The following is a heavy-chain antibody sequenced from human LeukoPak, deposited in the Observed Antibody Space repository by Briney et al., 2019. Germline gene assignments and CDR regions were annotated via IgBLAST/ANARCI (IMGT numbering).Heavy chain of an antibody. CDR3: ARLYSSTWYAYMDV. J-gene: IGHJ6*03. V-gene: IGHV4-39*01. D-gene: IGHD6-13*01. CDR1: GDSITSGSYY. CDR2: IHYSGIT. Sequence: SETLSLTCTVSGDSITSGSYYWGWFPQPPGKGLEWFANIHYSGITYYNPSLKSRVTISVDTSKNQFSLKLSSVTAADTAVYYCARLYSSTWYAYMDVWGKGTTVTVSS.